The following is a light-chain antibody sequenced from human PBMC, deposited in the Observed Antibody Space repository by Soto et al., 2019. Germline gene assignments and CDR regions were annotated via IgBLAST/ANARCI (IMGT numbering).Light chain of an antibody. V-gene: IGLV2-14*03. CDR1: SSDVGAYNY. Sequence: HSALTQPASVSGSPGQSITISCTGTSSDVGAYNYVSWYQQHPGKVPKLMIYDVSDRPSGVSNRFSGSKSGNTASLTISGLQAEDEADYYCSSITRSNSYVFGTGTKLTVL. CDR3: SSITRSNSYV. CDR2: DVS. J-gene: IGLJ1*01.